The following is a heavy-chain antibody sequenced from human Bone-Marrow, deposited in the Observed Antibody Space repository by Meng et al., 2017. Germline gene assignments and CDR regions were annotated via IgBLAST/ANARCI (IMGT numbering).Heavy chain of an antibody. Sequence: SVKVSCKASGGTFSSYAISWVRQAPGQGLEWMGGIIPIFGTANYAQKFQGRVTITADESTSTAYMELSSLRSEDTAVYYCARAGRSYYDSSGYYQSFDYWGQGTLVTVSS. CDR2: IIPIFGTA. CDR3: ARAGRSYYDSSGYYQSFDY. V-gene: IGHV1-69*13. CDR1: GGTFSSYA. J-gene: IGHJ4*02. D-gene: IGHD3-22*01.